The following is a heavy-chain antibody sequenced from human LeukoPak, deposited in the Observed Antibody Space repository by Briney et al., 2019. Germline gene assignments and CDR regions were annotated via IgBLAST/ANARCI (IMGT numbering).Heavy chain of an antibody. D-gene: IGHD2-15*01. V-gene: IGHV1-69*02. Sequence: SVKVSCKSSGGTFSSYTISWVRQAPGQGLEWMGRIIPILGIANYAQKFQGRVTITADKSTSTAYMELSSLRSEDTAVYYCARGYCSGGSCYYFDYWGQGTLVTVSS. J-gene: IGHJ4*02. CDR3: ARGYCSGGSCYYFDY. CDR2: IIPILGIA. CDR1: GGTFSSYT.